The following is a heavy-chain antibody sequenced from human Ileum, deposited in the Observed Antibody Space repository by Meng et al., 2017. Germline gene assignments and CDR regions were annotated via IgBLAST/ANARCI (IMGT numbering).Heavy chain of an antibody. D-gene: IGHD1-14*01. CDR3: ARVSYNKGSPKFDS. CDR2: IYESGTT. V-gene: IGHV4-4*02. J-gene: IGHJ4*02. CDR1: GDPIRNGTW. Sequence: QLQLQESGPGLVKPSETLSLSCAVSGDPIRNGTWWSWVRQPPGKGLEWIGEIYESGTTNYNPSLKSRVTISVDKSKNEFSLKLSSVTAADTALYYCARVSYNKGSPKFDSWGQGTLVTVAS.